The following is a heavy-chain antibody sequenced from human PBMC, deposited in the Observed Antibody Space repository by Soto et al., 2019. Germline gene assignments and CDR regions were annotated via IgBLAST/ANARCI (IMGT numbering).Heavy chain of an antibody. V-gene: IGHV3-23*01. CDR1: GFTFSSSA. D-gene: IGHD5-12*01. CDR2: ISGNGDTT. J-gene: IGHJ1*01. CDR3: AKIRGYDLGSTTVQH. Sequence: EVQLLESGGGLVQPGGSLRLSCAASGFTFSSSAMSWVRQAPGKGLDWVSAISGNGDTTYYADSVKGRFTISRDISKNTLYLQMNSPRAEDTAVYYCAKIRGYDLGSTTVQHWGQGTLVTVSS.